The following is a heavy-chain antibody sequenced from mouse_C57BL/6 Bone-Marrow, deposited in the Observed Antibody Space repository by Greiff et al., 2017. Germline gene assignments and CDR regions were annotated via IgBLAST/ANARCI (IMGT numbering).Heavy chain of an antibody. CDR2: IYPGGGYT. Sequence: QVQLQQSGAELVRPGTSVKMSCKASGYTFTNYWIGWAKQRPGHGLEWIGDIYPGGGYTNYNEKFKGKAILTADKSSSTAYMQFSSLTSEDSAIYYCARHYYCSSYGYWGQGTTLTVSS. V-gene: IGHV1-63*01. CDR1: GYTFTNYW. D-gene: IGHD1-1*01. J-gene: IGHJ2*01. CDR3: ARHYYCSSYGY.